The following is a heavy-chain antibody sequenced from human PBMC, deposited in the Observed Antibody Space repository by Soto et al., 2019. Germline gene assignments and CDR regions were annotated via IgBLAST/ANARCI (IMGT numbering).Heavy chain of an antibody. D-gene: IGHD3-10*01. CDR2: ISAHSGNT. CDR3: ARGRYGAY. CDR1: GYAFTTYG. V-gene: IGHV1-18*01. J-gene: IGHJ4*02. Sequence: QVHLVQSGAEVKKPGASVKVSCKGSGYAFTTYGITWVRQAPGQGLEWMGWISAHSGNTNYAQKLQGRVTVTRATSTRTASMELRSLRSGDTAVYSGARGRYGAYWGQGALVTVSS.